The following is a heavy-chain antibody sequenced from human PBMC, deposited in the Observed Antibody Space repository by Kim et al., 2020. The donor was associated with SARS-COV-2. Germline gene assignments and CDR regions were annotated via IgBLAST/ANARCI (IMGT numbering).Heavy chain of an antibody. J-gene: IGHJ4*02. Sequence: GVSLRLSCAASGFTFSSYAMSWVRQAPGKGLEWVSAISGSGGSTYYADSVKGRFTISRDNSKNTLYLQMNSLRAEDTAVYYCAKDLGREYYGSGSYDYWGQGNLVTVSS. D-gene: IGHD3-10*01. CDR1: GFTFSSYA. CDR3: AKDLGREYYGSGSYDY. V-gene: IGHV3-23*01. CDR2: ISGSGGST.